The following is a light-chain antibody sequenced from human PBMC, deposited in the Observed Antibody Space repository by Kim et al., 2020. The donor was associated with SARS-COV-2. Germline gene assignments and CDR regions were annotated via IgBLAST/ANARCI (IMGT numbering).Light chain of an antibody. V-gene: IGKV6-21*02. CDR3: HQSSGSVT. J-gene: IGKJ3*01. CDR1: QNIGSN. CDR2: YAS. Sequence: EIVLTQSPDFQSVTPKETVTITCGASQNIGSNLHWYQQRPDQSPKILIKYASQSISGVPSRFTGSGSGTDFTLTINSLEAEDAATYYCHQSSGSVTFGPGTKVDIK.